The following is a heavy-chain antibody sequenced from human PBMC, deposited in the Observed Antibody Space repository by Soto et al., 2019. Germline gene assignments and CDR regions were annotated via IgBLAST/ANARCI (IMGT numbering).Heavy chain of an antibody. V-gene: IGHV3-7*03. D-gene: IGHD6-19*01. Sequence: EVQLVESGGGLVQPGGSLRLSCAASGFTFSSYWMTWVRQAPGKGLEWVANIKQDGSEKYYVDSVKGRFTISIDNTKKSLYLHMNILSTQDTAVYYCVSGSGWGDSWGQGTLVTVSS. CDR3: VSGSGWGDS. J-gene: IGHJ4*02. CDR2: IKQDGSEK. CDR1: GFTFSSYW.